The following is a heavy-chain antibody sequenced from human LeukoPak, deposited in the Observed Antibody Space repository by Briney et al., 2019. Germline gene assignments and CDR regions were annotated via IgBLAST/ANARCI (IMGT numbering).Heavy chain of an antibody. V-gene: IGHV3-7*01. CDR3: ARDLGRADGAFDI. CDR2: IKKDGSDK. J-gene: IGHJ3*02. CDR1: GFTFSQYW. D-gene: IGHD1-14*01. Sequence: HPGGSLRLSCAASGFTFSQYWMSWVRQAPAKGLEWVACIKKDGSDKYYVDSVKGRFTVSRDSSLYLQMNSLRVEDTAVYYCARDLGRADGAFDIWGQGTMVTVSS.